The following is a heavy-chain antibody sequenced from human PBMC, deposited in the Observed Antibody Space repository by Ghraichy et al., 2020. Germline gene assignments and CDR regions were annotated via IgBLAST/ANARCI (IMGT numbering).Heavy chain of an antibody. V-gene: IGHV3-23*01. CDR3: AKRNCSGGFCYPLDY. J-gene: IGHJ4*02. CDR1: GFIFSSHD. Sequence: LSLTCATSGFIFSSHDMHWVRQAPGKGLEWVSAISERGDKTYYTNSVKGRFTISRDNSKNTLFLQMNSLRVEDTALYYCAKRNCSGGFCYPLDYWGQGTLVTVSS. CDR2: ISERGDKT. D-gene: IGHD2-15*01.